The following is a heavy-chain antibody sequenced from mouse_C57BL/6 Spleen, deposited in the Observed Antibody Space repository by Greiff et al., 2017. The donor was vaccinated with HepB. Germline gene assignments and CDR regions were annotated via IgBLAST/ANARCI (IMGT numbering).Heavy chain of an antibody. CDR2: IDPSDSYT. D-gene: IGHD1-1*01. CDR3: AKMGGSTRGYAMDY. Sequence: QVQLQQPGAELVKPGASVKLSCKASGYTFTSYWMQWVKQRPGQGLEWIGEIDPSDSYTNYNQKFKGKATLTVDTSSSTAYMQLSSLTSEDSAVYYCAKMGGSTRGYAMDYWGQGTSVTVSS. J-gene: IGHJ4*01. V-gene: IGHV1-50*01. CDR1: GYTFTSYW.